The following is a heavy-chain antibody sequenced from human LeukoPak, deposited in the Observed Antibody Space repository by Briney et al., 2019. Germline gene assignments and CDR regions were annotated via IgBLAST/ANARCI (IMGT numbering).Heavy chain of an antibody. CDR3: ARGYGSYYYYYMDV. CDR1: GYTFTGYY. CDR2: INPNSGGT. D-gene: IGHD5-18*01. J-gene: IGHJ6*03. V-gene: IGHV1-2*02. Sequence: ASVKVSCKTSGYTFTGYYMHWVRQAPGQGLEWMGWINPNSGGTNYAQKFQGRVTMTRDTSISTAYMELSSLRSEDTAVYYCARGYGSYYYYYMDVWGKGTTVTVSS.